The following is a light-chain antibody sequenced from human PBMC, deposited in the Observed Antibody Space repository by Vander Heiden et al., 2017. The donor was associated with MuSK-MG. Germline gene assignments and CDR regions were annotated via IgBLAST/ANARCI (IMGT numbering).Light chain of an antibody. CDR2: GNS. V-gene: IGLV1-40*01. J-gene: IGLJ1*01. CDR3: QSYDSSLSGSWV. CDR1: SPNIGAGYD. Sequence: QSVLTQPPSVSGAPGQRVSLPCPGSSPNIGAGYDVHWYQQLPGTDPKLLIYGNSKRPSGVPDRFPGSKSGTSASLAITGLQAEDEADYYCQSYDSSLSGSWVFGTGTKVTVL.